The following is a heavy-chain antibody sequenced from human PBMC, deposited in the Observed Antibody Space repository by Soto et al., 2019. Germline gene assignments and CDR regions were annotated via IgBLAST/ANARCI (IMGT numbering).Heavy chain of an antibody. CDR3: ARGDCSGDNCYGPYYFDY. V-gene: IGHV1-2*04. CDR1: GYTFPDYY. Sequence: QVQLVQSGAEVKKPGASVRVSCKASGYTFPDYYIHWVRQAPGQGLECMGWINPNSGVTNYAQKFQHWVNMTRDTSTSTAYMELSSLRSGDTAIYYCARGDCSGDNCYGPYYFDYWGQGTLVTVSS. CDR2: INPNSGVT. D-gene: IGHD2-15*01. J-gene: IGHJ4*02.